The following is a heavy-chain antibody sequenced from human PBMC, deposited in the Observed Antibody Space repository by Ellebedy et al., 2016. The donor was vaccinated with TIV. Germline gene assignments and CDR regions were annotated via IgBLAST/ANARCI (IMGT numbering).Heavy chain of an antibody. CDR2: INSNTGDT. Sequence: ASVKVSXXASGYTFTGYFIHWVRQAPGQGLEWMGWINSNTGDTKYAQKFQGRVTMTRDTSTTTAYMEVSRLRSDDTAVYFCARGDGGNSFYYGMDVWGQGTAVTVS. D-gene: IGHD4-23*01. CDR1: GYTFTGYF. V-gene: IGHV1-2*02. CDR3: ARGDGGNSFYYGMDV. J-gene: IGHJ6*02.